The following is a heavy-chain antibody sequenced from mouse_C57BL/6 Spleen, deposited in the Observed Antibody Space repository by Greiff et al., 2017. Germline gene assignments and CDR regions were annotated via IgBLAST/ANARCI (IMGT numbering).Heavy chain of an antibody. CDR2: INPNNGGT. D-gene: IGHD1-1*01. CDR1: GYTFTDYN. Sequence: VQLQQSGPELVKPGASVKMSCKASGYTFTDYNMHWVKQSHGKSLEWIGYINPNNGGTSYNQKFKGKATLTVNKSSSTAYMELRSLTSEDSAVYYCAGGGNYGSDYYAMDYWGQGTSVTVSS. V-gene: IGHV1-22*01. CDR3: AGGGNYGSDYYAMDY. J-gene: IGHJ4*01.